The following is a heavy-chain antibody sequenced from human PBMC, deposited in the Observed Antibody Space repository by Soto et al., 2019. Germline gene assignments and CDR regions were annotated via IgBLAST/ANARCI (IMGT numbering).Heavy chain of an antibody. Sequence: QVQLVESGGGVVRPGRSLRLACAASGFSFSTYGMHWVRQAPGKGLQWVAVIWYDGTNTYYADSVKGRFTISIDNSKDTLYLEMNNLRAEDTAVYYCARVEAPLIHSDHYYYGMDVWGQGTTVTVSS. J-gene: IGHJ6*02. CDR2: IWYDGTNT. V-gene: IGHV3-33*01. D-gene: IGHD5-18*01. CDR1: GFSFSTYG. CDR3: ARVEAPLIHSDHYYYGMDV.